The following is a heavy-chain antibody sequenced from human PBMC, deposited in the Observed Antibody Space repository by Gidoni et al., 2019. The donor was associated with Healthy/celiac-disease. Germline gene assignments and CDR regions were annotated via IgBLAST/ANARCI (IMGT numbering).Heavy chain of an antibody. CDR3: WGGIAAAGTSFDY. D-gene: IGHD6-13*01. J-gene: IGHJ4*02. Sequence: EVQLVESGGGLVQPGGSLRLSCSASGFSFSSYAMHWVRQAPGKGLEYVSAISSNGGSTYYADSVKGRFTISRDNSKNTLYLQMSSLRAEDTAVYYCWGGIAAAGTSFDYWGQGTLVTVSS. CDR1: GFSFSSYA. CDR2: ISSNGGST. V-gene: IGHV3-64D*06.